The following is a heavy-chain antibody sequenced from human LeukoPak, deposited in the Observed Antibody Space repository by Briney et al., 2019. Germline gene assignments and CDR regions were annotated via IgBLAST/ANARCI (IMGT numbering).Heavy chain of an antibody. Sequence: SVKVSCKVSGYTLTELSMHWVRQAPGKGLEGMGGFDPEDGETIYEQKFQGRVTMTENTSTDTAYMELSRLRSEDTDVYYCATLPYCSGGSCYRGAFDIWGQGTMVNVSS. J-gene: IGHJ3*02. D-gene: IGHD2-15*01. V-gene: IGHV1-24*01. CDR1: GYTLTELS. CDR2: FDPEDGET. CDR3: ATLPYCSGGSCYRGAFDI.